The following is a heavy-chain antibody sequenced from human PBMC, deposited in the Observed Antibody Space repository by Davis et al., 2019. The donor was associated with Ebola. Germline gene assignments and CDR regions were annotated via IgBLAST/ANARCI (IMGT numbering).Heavy chain of an antibody. V-gene: IGHV4-59*01. D-gene: IGHD6-19*01. CDR3: ARGSQWLGPDY. Sequence: SETLSLTCTVSGGSISGYYWSWVRQPPGKGLEWIGYIYDSGYTNYNPSLEGRVTMSVDTSKKHFSLKLGSVTAADTAVYYCARGSQWLGPDYWGQGTLVTVSS. CDR1: GGSISGYY. CDR2: IYDSGYT. J-gene: IGHJ4*02.